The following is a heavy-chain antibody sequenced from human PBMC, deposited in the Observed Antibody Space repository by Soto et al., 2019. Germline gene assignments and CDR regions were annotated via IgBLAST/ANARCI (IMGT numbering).Heavy chain of an antibody. CDR1: GYTFTTYG. D-gene: IGHD6-19*01. Sequence: ASVKVSCKASGYTFTTYGISWVRQAPGQGLEWMGWISGYNGNTNYAQKFQGRVTMTTDTSTSTAYMELRSLRSDDTAVYYCVRDLYMAVAGTGYLLHWGQGTLVTVSS. CDR3: VRDLYMAVAGTGYLLH. V-gene: IGHV1-18*01. J-gene: IGHJ1*01. CDR2: ISGYNGNT.